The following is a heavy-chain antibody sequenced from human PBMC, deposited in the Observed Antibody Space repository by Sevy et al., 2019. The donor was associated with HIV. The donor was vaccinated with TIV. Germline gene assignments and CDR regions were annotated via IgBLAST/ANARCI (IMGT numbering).Heavy chain of an antibody. J-gene: IGHJ4*02. V-gene: IGHV3-48*03. CDR1: GFTFSSYE. CDR2: ISYSGSTI. D-gene: IGHD4-17*01. CDR3: TRDLPPSATTVAHFDF. Sequence: GGSLRLSCAASGFTFSSYEMNWVRQAPGKGLEWVSLISYSGSTISYSDSVKGRFTISRDNAKNSLFLHMNSLRAEDSAVYYCTRDLPPSATTVAHFDFWGQGTLVTVSS.